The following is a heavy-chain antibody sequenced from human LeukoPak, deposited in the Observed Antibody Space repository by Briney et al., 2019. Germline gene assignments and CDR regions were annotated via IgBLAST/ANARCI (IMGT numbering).Heavy chain of an antibody. CDR1: GFTFSSYG. Sequence: PGGSLRLSRGASGFTFSSYGMHWVRQAPGKGLEWVAVISYDGSNKYYADSVKGRFTISRDNSKNTLYLQMNSLRAEDTAVYYCAKGYGMDVWGQGTTVTVSS. V-gene: IGHV3-30*18. CDR2: ISYDGSNK. J-gene: IGHJ6*02. CDR3: AKGYGMDV.